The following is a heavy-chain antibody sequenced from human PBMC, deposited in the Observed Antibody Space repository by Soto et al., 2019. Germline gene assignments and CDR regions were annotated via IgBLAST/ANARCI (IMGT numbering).Heavy chain of an antibody. D-gene: IGHD4-17*01. J-gene: IGHJ4*02. CDR1: GASIISTTKY. CDR3: ARQDHGDYEFFFDY. CDR2: ISSIGST. V-gene: IGHV4-39*01. Sequence: SETLSLTCTVSGASIISTTKYWGWIRQPPGRGLEWIGTISSIGSTYYNPSLEGRVTISVDTSKNQFSLKVTSVTAADTGLYYCARQDHGDYEFFFDYWGREPWSPSPQ.